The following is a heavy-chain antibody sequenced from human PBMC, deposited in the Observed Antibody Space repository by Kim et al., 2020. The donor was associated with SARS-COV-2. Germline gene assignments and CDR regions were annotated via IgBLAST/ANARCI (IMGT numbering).Heavy chain of an antibody. J-gene: IGHJ2*01. CDR3: ARKLHLTSVTSLWYFDL. CDR1: RFTFNNSA. CDR2: IFGSGRSS. Sequence: GGSLRLSCAASRFTFNNSAMTWVRQAPGKGLEWVASIFGSGRSSYYPDSVKGRFTISRDNTENTLFLQMDNLRAEDAGVYYCARKLHLTSVTSLWYFDLWGRGTAVIVSS. V-gene: IGHV3-23*01. D-gene: IGHD2-21*02.